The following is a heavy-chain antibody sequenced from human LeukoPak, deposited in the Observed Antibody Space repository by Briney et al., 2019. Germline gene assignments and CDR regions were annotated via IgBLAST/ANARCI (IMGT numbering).Heavy chain of an antibody. CDR2: ISGSGGST. J-gene: IGHJ5*02. CDR1: GFTFSSYA. Sequence: GGTLRLSCAASGFTFSSYAMSWVRQAPGKGLEWVSVISGSGGSTYYADSVKGRFTISRDNSKNTLYLQMNSLRAEDTAVYYCAKSPYYYDSSGLNWFDPWGQGTLVTVSS. D-gene: IGHD3-22*01. CDR3: AKSPYYYDSSGLNWFDP. V-gene: IGHV3-23*01.